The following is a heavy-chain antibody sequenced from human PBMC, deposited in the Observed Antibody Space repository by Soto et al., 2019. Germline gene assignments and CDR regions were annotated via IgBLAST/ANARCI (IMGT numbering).Heavy chain of an antibody. CDR1: GCSISSYY. J-gene: IGHJ4*02. CDR3: ASFFSGGSCHPYYFDY. D-gene: IGHD2-15*01. CDR2: TYYSGST. Sequence: PSETLSLTCSVSGCSISSYYWSWIGQPPGKGLEWIGYTYYSGSTNSNPSLKSRVTISVDTSKNQFSLKLSSVTAADTAVYFCASFFSGGSCHPYYFDYRAQRTLVLVSS. V-gene: IGHV4-59*01.